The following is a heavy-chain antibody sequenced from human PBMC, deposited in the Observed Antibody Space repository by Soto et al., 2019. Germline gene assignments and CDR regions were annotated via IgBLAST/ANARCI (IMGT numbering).Heavy chain of an antibody. J-gene: IGHJ4*02. Sequence: GGSLRLSCAASGFTFSSYGMHWVRQAPGKGLEWVAVISYDGSNKYYADSVKGRFTISRDNSKNTLYLQMNSLRAEDTAVYYCAKMDSYGSLAPYWGQGTLVNVS. D-gene: IGHD5-18*01. CDR3: AKMDSYGSLAPY. CDR2: ISYDGSNK. CDR1: GFTFSSYG. V-gene: IGHV3-30*18.